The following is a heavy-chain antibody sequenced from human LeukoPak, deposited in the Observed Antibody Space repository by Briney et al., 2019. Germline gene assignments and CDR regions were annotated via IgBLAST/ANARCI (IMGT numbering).Heavy chain of an antibody. CDR2: IYPSGST. CDR3: ARGSLTYYDSSGYYYRAFDI. CDR1: DGSISSYY. D-gene: IGHD3-22*01. V-gene: IGHV4-4*07. J-gene: IGHJ3*02. Sequence: SETLSLTCTVSDGSISSYYWSWIRKPARKGLEWIGRIYPSGSTNYNPSLKSRVTMSVDTSKNQFSLKLSSVTAADTAVYYCARGSLTYYDSSGYYYRAFDIWGQGTMVTVSS.